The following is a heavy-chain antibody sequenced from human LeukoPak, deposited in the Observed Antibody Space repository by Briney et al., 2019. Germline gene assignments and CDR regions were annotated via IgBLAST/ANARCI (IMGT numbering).Heavy chain of an antibody. J-gene: IGHJ5*02. CDR2: MSSDGSTI. CDR1: GFTLSSYW. D-gene: IGHD3-10*01. CDR3: ARGRGPYGWFDP. V-gene: IGHV3-74*01. Sequence: PGGSLRLSCAASGFTLSSYWMHWVRQTPGKGLAWVSRMSSDGSTINYADSVKGRFTISRDNAKNTLYLQMNSLRAEDTAIYYCARGRGPYGWFDPWGQGTLVTVSS.